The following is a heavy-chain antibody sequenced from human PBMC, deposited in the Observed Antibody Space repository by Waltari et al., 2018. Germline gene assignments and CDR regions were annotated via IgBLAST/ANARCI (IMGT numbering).Heavy chain of an antibody. V-gene: IGHV1-69*04. CDR2: IIPILGIA. Sequence: QVQLVQSGAEVKKPGSSVKVSYKASGGTFSSYAISWVRQAPGQGLEWMGGIIPILGIANYAQKFQGRVTITADESTSTAYMELSSLRSEDTAVYYCARDSLYYYGSGSYLHLDYWGQGTLVTVSS. CDR3: ARDSLYYYGSGSYLHLDY. CDR1: GGTFSSYA. D-gene: IGHD3-10*01. J-gene: IGHJ4*02.